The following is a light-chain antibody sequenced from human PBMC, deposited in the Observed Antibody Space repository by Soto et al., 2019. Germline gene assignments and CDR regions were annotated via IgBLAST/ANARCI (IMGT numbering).Light chain of an antibody. J-gene: IGLJ2*01. CDR2: SSN. CDR1: SSNIGSNS. CDR3: AAWDDSLNGVV. Sequence: QSVLTQPPSASGTPGQRVTISCSGSSSNIGSNSVNWYQQLPGTAPKLLMYSSNQRPSGVPDRFSGSKSGPSASLAISGRQSGDEADYYCAAWDDSLNGVVFGGGTKLTVL. V-gene: IGLV1-44*01.